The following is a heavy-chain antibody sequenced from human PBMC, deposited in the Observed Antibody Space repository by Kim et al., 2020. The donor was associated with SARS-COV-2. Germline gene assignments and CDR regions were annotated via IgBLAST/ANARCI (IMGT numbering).Heavy chain of an antibody. V-gene: IGHV3-23*01. J-gene: IGHJ3*02. Sequence: AASVKGRFTISRGNSKHTLYLQMNSLRAEESAVYYCAKALPLSMPRAFDIWGQGTMVTVSS. D-gene: IGHD2-2*01. CDR3: AKALPLSMPRAFDI.